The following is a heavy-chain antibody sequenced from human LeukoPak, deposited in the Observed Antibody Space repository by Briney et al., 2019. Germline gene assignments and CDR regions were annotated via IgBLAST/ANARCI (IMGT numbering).Heavy chain of an antibody. CDR3: ARDGDSGYPNAIDY. V-gene: IGHV1-2*02. CDR1: GYTFTGYY. J-gene: IGHJ4*02. Sequence: ASVKVSCKASGYTFTGYYMHWVRQAPGQGLEWMGWINPNSGGTNYAQKFQGRVTMTRDTSISTAYMELSRLRSDDTAVYYCARDGDSGYPNAIDYWGQGTLVTVSS. D-gene: IGHD5-12*01. CDR2: INPNSGGT.